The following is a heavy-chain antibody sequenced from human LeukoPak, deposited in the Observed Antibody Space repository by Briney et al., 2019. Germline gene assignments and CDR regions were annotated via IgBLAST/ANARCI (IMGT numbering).Heavy chain of an antibody. CDR2: INHSGST. J-gene: IGHJ3*02. D-gene: IGHD3-10*01. CDR1: GGSVSGYY. V-gene: IGHV4-34*01. Sequence: SETLSLTCAVYGGSVSGYYWSWIRQPPGKGLEWIGEINHSGSTNYNPSLKSRVTISVDTSRNQFSLKLSSVTAADTAVYYCARHGARYYYGSGSYYNFLNLAFDIWGQGTMVTVSS. CDR3: ARHGARYYYGSGSYYNFLNLAFDI.